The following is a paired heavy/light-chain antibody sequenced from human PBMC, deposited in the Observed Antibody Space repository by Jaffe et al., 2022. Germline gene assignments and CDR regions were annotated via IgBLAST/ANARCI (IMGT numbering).Light chain of an antibody. Sequence: DIVMTQSPDSLAVSLGERATINCKSSQSVLYSSNNKNYLAWYQQKPGQPPKLLIYWASTRESGVPDRFSGSGSGTDFTLTISSLQAEDVAVYYCQQYYSTPALTFGGGTKVEIK. CDR1: QSVLYSSNNKNY. V-gene: IGKV4-1*01. J-gene: IGKJ4*01. CDR3: QQYYSTPALT. CDR2: WAS.
Heavy chain of an antibody. Sequence: QVQLVQSGAEVKKPGSSVKVSCKASGGTFSSYAISWVRQAPGQGLEWMGGIIPIFGTANYAQKFQGRVTITADESTSTAYMELSSLRSEDTAVYYCARSVRAAARYYYYYYMDVWGKGTTVTVSS. J-gene: IGHJ6*03. CDR1: GGTFSSYA. CDR3: ARSVRAAARYYYYYYMDV. CDR2: IIPIFGTA. D-gene: IGHD6-25*01. V-gene: IGHV1-69*01.